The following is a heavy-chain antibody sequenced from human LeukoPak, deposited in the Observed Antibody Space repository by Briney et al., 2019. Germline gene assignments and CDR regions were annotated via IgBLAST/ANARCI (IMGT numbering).Heavy chain of an antibody. J-gene: IGHJ4*02. CDR3: ARDFTPEWFDIH. V-gene: IGHV3-21*01. D-gene: IGHD3-3*01. CDR1: GFTFSSYS. Sequence: KPGGSLRLSCAASGFTFSSYSMNWVRQAPGKGLEWVSSISSSSSYIYYADSVKGRFTISRDNSKNTVYLQMNSLRADDTAVYYCARDFTPEWFDIHWGQGTLVTVS. CDR2: ISSSSSYI.